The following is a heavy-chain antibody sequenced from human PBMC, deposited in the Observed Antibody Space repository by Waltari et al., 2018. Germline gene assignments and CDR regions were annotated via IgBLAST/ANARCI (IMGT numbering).Heavy chain of an antibody. CDR1: GGSVSSGSYY. CDR2: IYYSGST. V-gene: IGHV4-61*01. J-gene: IGHJ5*02. CDR3: ARRWYYWFDP. Sequence: QVQLQESGPGLVKPSETLSLTCTVSGGSVSSGSYYWSWIRQPPGKGLEWIGYIYYSGSTNYNPSLKSRVTISVDTSKNQFSLKLSSVTAADTAVYYCARRWYYWFDPWGQGTLVTVSS. D-gene: IGHD2-15*01.